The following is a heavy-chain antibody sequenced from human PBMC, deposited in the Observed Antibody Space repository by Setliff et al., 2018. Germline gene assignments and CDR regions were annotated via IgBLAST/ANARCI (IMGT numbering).Heavy chain of an antibody. D-gene: IGHD3-22*01. CDR3: ARDNNYYDRSGYYSGHDV. J-gene: IGHJ4*03. Sequence: PGGSLRLSCAASGFTFDDYGMSWVRQAPGKGLEWVSTINWNGGSTSYADSVKGRFTISRDIAENSLYLRMNGLRAEDTAVYYCARDNNYYDRSGYYSGHDVWGQGILVTVSS. V-gene: IGHV3-20*04. CDR2: INWNGGST. CDR1: GFTFDDYG.